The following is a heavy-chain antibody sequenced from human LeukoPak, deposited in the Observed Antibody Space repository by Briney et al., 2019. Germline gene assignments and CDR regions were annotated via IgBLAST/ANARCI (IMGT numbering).Heavy chain of an antibody. J-gene: IGHJ6*02. Sequence: PGGSLRLSCAASGFTFSSYGMHWVRQGPGKGLEWVAVISYDGSDKYYADSVKGRFTISRDNSKNTLYLQMNSLRAEDTAVYYCARDIYSGTTYYYYGMDGWGQGTTVTVSS. D-gene: IGHD1-26*01. CDR3: ARDIYSGTTYYYYGMDG. CDR2: ISYDGSDK. CDR1: GFTFSSYG. V-gene: IGHV3-30*03.